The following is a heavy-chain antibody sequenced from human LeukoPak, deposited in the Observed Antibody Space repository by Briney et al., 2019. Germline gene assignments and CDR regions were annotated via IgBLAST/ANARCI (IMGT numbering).Heavy chain of an antibody. D-gene: IGHD6-13*01. CDR1: GGSISSYS. CDR2: IYST. J-gene: IGHJ3*02. Sequence: PSETLSLTCTVSGGSISSYSWSWIRQPAGKGLEWIGRIYSTNYNPSLKSRVTISVDTSKNQFSLKLSSVTAADTAVYYCARGESSGWYSGGAFDIWGQGTMVTVSS. CDR3: ARGESSGWYSGGAFDI. V-gene: IGHV4-4*07.